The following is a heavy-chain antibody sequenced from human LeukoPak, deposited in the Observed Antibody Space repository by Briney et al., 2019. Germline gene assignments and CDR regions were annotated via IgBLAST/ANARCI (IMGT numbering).Heavy chain of an antibody. CDR3: ARGAGLGAAGYY. D-gene: IGHD2-21*01. CDR2: INIDGSTT. J-gene: IGHJ4*02. CDR1: GLTFSNYW. Sequence: GGSLRLSCAASGLTFSNYWMHWVRQAPGKGLVWVSHINIDGSTTNYADSVKGRFTISRDNAKNTLYLQMNSLRAEDTAVYYCARGAGLGAAGYYWGQGTLVTVSS. V-gene: IGHV3-74*01.